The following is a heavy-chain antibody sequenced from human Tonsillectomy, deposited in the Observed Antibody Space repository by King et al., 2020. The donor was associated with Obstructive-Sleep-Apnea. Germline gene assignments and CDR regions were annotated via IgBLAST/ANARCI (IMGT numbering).Heavy chain of an antibody. Sequence: VQLVESGGGLVQPGRSLRLSCAASGFTFDDYAMHWVRQAPGKGLEWVSGINWNSDSIGYADSVKGRFTISRDNAKNSLYLQVNSLRAEDTALYYCVKDKNSGWYVDYFDCGRQGTLVAVSS. CDR3: VKDKNSGWYVDYFDC. V-gene: IGHV3-9*01. CDR2: INWNSDSI. D-gene: IGHD6-19*01. CDR1: GFTFDDYA. J-gene: IGHJ4*02.